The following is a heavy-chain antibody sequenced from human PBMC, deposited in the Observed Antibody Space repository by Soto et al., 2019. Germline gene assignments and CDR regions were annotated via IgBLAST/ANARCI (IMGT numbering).Heavy chain of an antibody. CDR3: ARHDHDFWSGYYTAYY. CDR2: IYPGDSDT. V-gene: IGHV5-51*01. CDR1: GYSFTSYW. Sequence: GESLKISCKGSGYSFTSYWIGWVRQMPGKGLEWMGIIYPGDSDTRYSPSFQGQVTISADKSISTAYLQWSSLKASDTAMYYCARHDHDFWSGYYTAYYWGQGTLVTVSS. D-gene: IGHD3-3*01. J-gene: IGHJ4*02.